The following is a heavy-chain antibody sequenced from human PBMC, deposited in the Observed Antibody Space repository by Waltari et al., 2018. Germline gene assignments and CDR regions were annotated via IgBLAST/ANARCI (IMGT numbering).Heavy chain of an antibody. Sequence: EVQLVESGGGLIQPGGSLRLSCSASGFPVRNYMRWVRQAPGKGLEWVSFIYTGGSTDYADSVKGRFTISRDNSKNTLYLQMNSLRAEDTAVYYCATSMAVAGKGRGWFDSWGQGTLVTVSS. V-gene: IGHV3-53*01. J-gene: IGHJ5*01. CDR2: IYTGGST. D-gene: IGHD6-19*01. CDR1: GFPVRNY. CDR3: ATSMAVAGKGRGWFDS.